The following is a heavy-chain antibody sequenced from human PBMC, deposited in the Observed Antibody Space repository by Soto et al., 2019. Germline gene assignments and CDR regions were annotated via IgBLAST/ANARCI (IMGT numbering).Heavy chain of an antibody. CDR1: GGTFISYA. D-gene: IGHD2-15*01. CDR3: ARSDIVVVVAAYYYGMDV. CDR2: IIPIFGTA. J-gene: IGHJ6*02. V-gene: IGHV1-69*01. Sequence: QVQLVQSGAEVKKPGSSVKVSCKASGGTFISYAISWVRQAPGQGLEWMGGIIPIFGTANYAQKFQGRVTITADESTSTAYMELSSLRSEDTAVYYCARSDIVVVVAAYYYGMDVWGQGTTVTVSS.